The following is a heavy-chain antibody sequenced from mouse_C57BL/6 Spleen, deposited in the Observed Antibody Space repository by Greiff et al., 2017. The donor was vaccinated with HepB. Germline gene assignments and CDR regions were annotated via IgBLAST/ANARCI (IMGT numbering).Heavy chain of an antibody. CDR1: GFTFTDYY. J-gene: IGHJ1*03. CDR2: IRNKANGYTT. D-gene: IGHD1-1*01. Sequence: EVKLVESGGGLVQPGGSLSLSCAASGFTFTDYYMSWVRQPPGKALEWLGVIRNKANGYTTEYSSSVKGRFTISRDNSKSILYLQMNALRAEDSDTDYYASVSCGRELYWYFDDWGKGTTVTVSS. CDR3: ASVSCGRELYWYFDD. V-gene: IGHV7-3*01.